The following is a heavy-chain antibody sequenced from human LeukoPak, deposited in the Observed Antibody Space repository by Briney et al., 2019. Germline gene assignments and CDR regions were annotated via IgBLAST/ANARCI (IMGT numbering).Heavy chain of an antibody. CDR1: GGSISSGGYY. D-gene: IGHD4-17*01. CDR3: ARDYGDYYFDY. Sequence: TSETLSLTCTVSGGSISSGGYYWSWIRQHPGKGLEWIGYIYYSGSTYYNPSLKSRVTISVDTSKNQFSLKLSSVTAADTAVYYCARDYGDYYFDYWGQGTLVTVSS. V-gene: IGHV4-31*03. J-gene: IGHJ4*02. CDR2: IYYSGST.